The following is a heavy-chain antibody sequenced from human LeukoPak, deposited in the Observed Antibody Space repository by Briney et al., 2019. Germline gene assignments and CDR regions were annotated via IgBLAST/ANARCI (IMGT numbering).Heavy chain of an antibody. CDR2: INPNSGGT. D-gene: IGHD2-15*01. V-gene: IGHV1-2*02. CDR3: AIPLCSGGSCYDAFDI. CDR1: GYTFTGYY. Sequence: ASVKVSCKASGYTFTGYYMHWVRQAPGQGLEWMGWINPNSGGTNYAQKFQGRVTMTRDTSISTAYMELRSLRSDDTAVYYCAIPLCSGGSCYDAFDIWGQGTMVTVSS. J-gene: IGHJ3*02.